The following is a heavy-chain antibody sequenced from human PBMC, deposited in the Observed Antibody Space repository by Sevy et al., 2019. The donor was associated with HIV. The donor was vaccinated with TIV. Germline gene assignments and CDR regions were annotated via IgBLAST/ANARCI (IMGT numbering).Heavy chain of an antibody. V-gene: IGHV3-23*01. CDR2: IGGSADYT. CDR3: AKEVSEHSYSDY. CDR1: GFTFSSYA. D-gene: IGHD3-10*01. Sequence: GGSLRLSCVTSGFTFSSYAMRWVRQTPGKGLEWVSAIGGSADYTYYADSVKGRFTISRDNSKNTLYLQMNGLRAEDTAVYYSAKEVSEHSYSDYWGQGTLVTVSS. J-gene: IGHJ4*02.